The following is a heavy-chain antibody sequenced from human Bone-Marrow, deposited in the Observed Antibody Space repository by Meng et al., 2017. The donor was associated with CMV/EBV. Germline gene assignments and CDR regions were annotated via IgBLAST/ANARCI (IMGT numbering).Heavy chain of an antibody. Sequence: EVKXXGVXXKVSCNASXGXFSIYAISWVRQXPGQGLEWMGGIIPIFGTANYAQKFQGRVTITADESTSTAYMELSSLRSEDTAVYYCARALGDIGLDYWGQGTLVTASS. CDR1: XGXFSIYA. CDR3: ARALGDIGLDY. J-gene: IGHJ4*02. V-gene: IGHV1-69*01. CDR2: IIPIFGTA. D-gene: IGHD5-12*01.